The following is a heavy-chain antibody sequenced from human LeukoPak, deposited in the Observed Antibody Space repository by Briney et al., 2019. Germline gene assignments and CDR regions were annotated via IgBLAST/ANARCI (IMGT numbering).Heavy chain of an antibody. J-gene: IGHJ5*02. CDR1: GSIFTSYW. V-gene: IGHV5-51*01. Sequence: GESLQISCKGSGSIFTSYWIGWVRPVPGKGLEWMGIIYPGDSDTRYSPSFQGQVTISADKSISTAYLQWSSLKASDTAMYYCARHLSAAGNNWFDPWGQGTLVTVSS. CDR2: IYPGDSDT. CDR3: ARHLSAAGNNWFDP. D-gene: IGHD6-13*01.